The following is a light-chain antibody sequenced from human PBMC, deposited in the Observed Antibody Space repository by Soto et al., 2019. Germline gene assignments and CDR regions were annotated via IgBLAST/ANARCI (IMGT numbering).Light chain of an antibody. J-gene: IGKJ5*01. CDR1: QSVSNSN. CDR2: GAS. CDR3: QQYATSPIT. V-gene: IGKV3-20*01. Sequence: ENVLTQSPGAMSLSPGERATLFCRTSQSVSNSNIAWHQQKPGQAPRLLMYGASTRAAGIPDRFSGSGSGTDFTLTITRLEPEDFALYYCQQYATSPITFGQGTRLEIK.